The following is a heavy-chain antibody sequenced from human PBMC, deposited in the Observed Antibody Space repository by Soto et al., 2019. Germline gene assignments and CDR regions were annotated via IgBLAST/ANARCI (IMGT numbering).Heavy chain of an antibody. J-gene: IGHJ4*02. D-gene: IGHD2-8*02. CDR3: ASGTTGASFVY. V-gene: IGHV3-11*01. Sequence: QVQLVESGGGLVTPGGSLRLSCAASGFTFSDYYMSWIRQAPGQGLEWVSYISSRSSTIFYADSVKGRFTISRDDVKNSLYLQMNSLIAEDTAVYYCASGTTGASFVYCCPGILGTVSS. CDR1: GFTFSDYY. CDR2: ISSRSSTI.